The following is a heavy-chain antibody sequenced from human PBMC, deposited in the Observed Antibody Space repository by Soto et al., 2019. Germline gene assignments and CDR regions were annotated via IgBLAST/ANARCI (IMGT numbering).Heavy chain of an antibody. Sequence: GGSLRLSCAASGFTFSDYTMNWVRQAPGKGLEWVSSISSTSGYVYYAGSVKGRFTISRDNAKNSLFLQMNSLRAEDTAVYYCTRTRYIAYDSLSWGQGTLVTVSS. CDR2: ISSTSGYV. D-gene: IGHD5-12*01. CDR1: GFTFSDYT. V-gene: IGHV3-21*01. CDR3: TRTRYIAYDSLS. J-gene: IGHJ5*02.